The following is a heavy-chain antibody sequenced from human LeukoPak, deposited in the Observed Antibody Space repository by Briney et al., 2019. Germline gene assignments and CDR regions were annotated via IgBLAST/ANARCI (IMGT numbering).Heavy chain of an antibody. J-gene: IGHJ4*02. CDR1: GFTFSSCG. V-gene: IGHV3-23*01. CDR3: ARGVARSAKFHFSYYFDY. CDR2: ITGSGGST. Sequence: PGGTLRLSCAASGFTFSSCGMGWVRPSPREGMGWVSAITGSGGSTYYADSVKGRFTISRDNLKNTLYLQMNSLRGEDTAVYYCARGVARSAKFHFSYYFDYWGQGTLVTVSS. D-gene: IGHD2-15*01.